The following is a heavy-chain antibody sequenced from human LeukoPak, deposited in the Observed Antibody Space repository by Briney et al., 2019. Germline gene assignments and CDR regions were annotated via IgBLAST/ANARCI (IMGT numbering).Heavy chain of an antibody. CDR1: GFTFSSYG. J-gene: IGHJ6*02. D-gene: IGHD2-15*01. CDR2: IWYDGGNK. CDR3: ARDGLVVAVGARYYYYGMDV. V-gene: IGHV3-33*01. Sequence: GRSLRLSCAASGFTFSSYGLHWVRQAPGKGLEWVAVIWYDGGNKYYADSVKGRLTISRDNSKNTLYLRMNSLRAEDTAVYYCARDGLVVAVGARYYYYGMDVWGQGTTVTVSS.